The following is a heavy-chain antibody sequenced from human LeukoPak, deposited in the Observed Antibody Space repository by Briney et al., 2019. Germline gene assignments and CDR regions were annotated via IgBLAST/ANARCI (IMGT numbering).Heavy chain of an antibody. CDR3: ARGHGTSRFSRPVP. CDR1: GGSFSGYY. V-gene: IGHV4-34*01. CDR2: INHSGST. D-gene: IGHD2-2*01. Sequence: SETLSLTCAVYGGSFSGYYWGWIRQPPGKGLEWIGEINHSGSTNYNPSLKSRVTISVDTSKNQFSLKLSSVTAADTAVYYCARGHGTSRFSRPVPWGQGTPVTVSS. J-gene: IGHJ5*02.